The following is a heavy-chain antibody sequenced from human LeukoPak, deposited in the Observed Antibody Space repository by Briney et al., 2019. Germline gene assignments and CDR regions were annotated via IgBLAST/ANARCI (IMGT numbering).Heavy chain of an antibody. J-gene: IGHJ6*03. CDR2: IYTSGST. D-gene: IGHD5-12*01. CDR3: AREYKIFRGYSGYGDYYYYMDV. V-gene: IGHV4-4*07. Sequence: SETLSLTCTVSGGSISSYYWSWIRQPAGKGLEWIGRIYTSGSTNYNPSLKSRVTMSVDTSKNQFSLKLSSVTAADTAVYYCAREYKIFRGYSGYGDYYYYMDVWGKGTTVTISS. CDR1: GGSISSYY.